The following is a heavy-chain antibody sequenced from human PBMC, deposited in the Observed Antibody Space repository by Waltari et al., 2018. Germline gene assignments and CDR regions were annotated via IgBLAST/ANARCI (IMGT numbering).Heavy chain of an antibody. CDR3: AKEGMATQLGTSYFDY. CDR1: GFTFDDYA. J-gene: IGHJ4*02. Sequence: EVQLVESGGVVVQPGGSLRLSCAASGFTFDDYAMHWVRQAPGKGLEWVSLISWDGGSTYYADSVKGRFTISRDNSKNSLYLQMNSLRAEDTALYYCAKEGMATQLGTSYFDYWGQGTLVTVSS. D-gene: IGHD2-15*01. CDR2: ISWDGGST. V-gene: IGHV3-43D*04.